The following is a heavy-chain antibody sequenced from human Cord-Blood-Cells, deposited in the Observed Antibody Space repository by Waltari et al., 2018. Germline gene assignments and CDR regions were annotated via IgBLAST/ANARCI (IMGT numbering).Heavy chain of an antibody. CDR2: ISGSGGST. CDR3: AKREANWGSRGHFDL. Sequence: EVQLVESGGGLVQPGGSLRLSCAASGFTFRRYAMSWVRPAPGKGMEWVSAISGSGGSTYYADSVKGRFTISRDNSKNTLYLQMNSLRAEDTAVYYCAKREANWGSRGHFDLWGRGTLVTVSS. J-gene: IGHJ2*01. V-gene: IGHV3-23*04. D-gene: IGHD7-27*01. CDR1: GFTFRRYA.